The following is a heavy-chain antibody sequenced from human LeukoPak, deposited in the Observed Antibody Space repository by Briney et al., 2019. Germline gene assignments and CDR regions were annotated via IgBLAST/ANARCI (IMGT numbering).Heavy chain of an antibody. CDR1: GITLSNYG. CDR3: AKRGVVIRVILVGFHKEAYYFDS. J-gene: IGHJ4*02. Sequence: PGGSLRLSCAVSGITLSNYGMTWVRQAPGKGLEWVAGLSGSGGSTSYADSVKGRFTISRDNAKNTLYLQMNSLRAEDTAVYFCAKRGVVIRVILVGFHKEAYYFDSWGQGVLVTVSS. V-gene: IGHV3-23*01. D-gene: IGHD3-22*01. CDR2: LSGSGGST.